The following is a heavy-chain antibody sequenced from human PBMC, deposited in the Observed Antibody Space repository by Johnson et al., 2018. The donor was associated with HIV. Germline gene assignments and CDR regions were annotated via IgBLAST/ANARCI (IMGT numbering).Heavy chain of an antibody. CDR3: VRDDGSNYEAFDI. CDR2: IKQDGSEK. J-gene: IGHJ3*02. V-gene: IGHV3-7*03. Sequence: VQLVESGGGLVQPGWSLRLSCAASGFAFRSYAMSWVRQAPGKGLEWVANIKQDGSEKYYMDSVKGRFTISRDNAKKSLYLQMNNLNAEDTAVYYCVRDDGSNYEAFDIWGQGTMVTVSS. CDR1: GFAFRSYA. D-gene: IGHD4-11*01.